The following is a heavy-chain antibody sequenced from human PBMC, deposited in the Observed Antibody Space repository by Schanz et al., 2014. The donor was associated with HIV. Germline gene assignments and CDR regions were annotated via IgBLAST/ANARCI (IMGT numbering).Heavy chain of an antibody. D-gene: IGHD2-2*01. CDR2: IKPNDGGT. J-gene: IGHJ5*01. CDR1: GYTFTGYY. V-gene: IGHV1-2*02. Sequence: QVQLVQSGAEVKKPGASVKVSCKASGYTFTGYYMHWVRQAPGQGLEWMGWIKPNDGGTKSAQKFLGRVTMTRDSSISTAYMELTRLTSDDTAVYYCARSRFQLQWFDSWGQGTLVTVSS. CDR3: ARSRFQLQWFDS.